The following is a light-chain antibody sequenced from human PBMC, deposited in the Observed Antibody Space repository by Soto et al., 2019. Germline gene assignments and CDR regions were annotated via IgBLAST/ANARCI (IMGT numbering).Light chain of an antibody. CDR2: GAS. CDR3: KQYGSSPGFT. J-gene: IGKJ3*01. Sequence: EIVLTQSPGTLSLSPGERATLSCRASQSVSSSYLAWYQQKPGQAPRLLIYGASSRATGIPDRFSGSGSGTDFTLTISRLEPEDFAVYYCKQYGSSPGFTFGPGT. V-gene: IGKV3-20*01. CDR1: QSVSSSY.